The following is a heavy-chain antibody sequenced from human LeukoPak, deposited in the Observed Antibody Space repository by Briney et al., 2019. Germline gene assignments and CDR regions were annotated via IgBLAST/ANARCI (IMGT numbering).Heavy chain of an antibody. CDR3: ARGLRVYAIYYYYGMDV. Sequence: ASVKVSCKASGYTFTGYYMHWVRQAPGQGLEWMGWINPNSGGTNYAQKFQGRVTMTRDTSISTAYMELSRLRSDDTAVYYCARGLRVYAIYYYYGMDVWGQGTTVTVSS. D-gene: IGHD2-8*01. V-gene: IGHV1-2*02. J-gene: IGHJ6*02. CDR1: GYTFTGYY. CDR2: INPNSGGT.